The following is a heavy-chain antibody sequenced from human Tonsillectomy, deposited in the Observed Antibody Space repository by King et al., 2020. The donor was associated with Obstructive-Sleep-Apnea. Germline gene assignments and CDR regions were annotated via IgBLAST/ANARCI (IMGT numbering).Heavy chain of an antibody. J-gene: IGHJ4*02. D-gene: IGHD6-13*01. CDR3: ARDLNSRLSSSWYGPDY. Sequence: VLLVESGGGLVQPGGSLRLSCAASGFTFSNYNMNWVRRAPGKGLEWVSFIGRTTDKIYYGESVRGRFTTSRDNAKNSLYLQMNSLRPEDTGFYYCARDLNSRLSSSWYGPDYWGQGTLVTVSS. V-gene: IGHV3-21*01. CDR2: IGRTTDKI. CDR1: GFTFSNYN.